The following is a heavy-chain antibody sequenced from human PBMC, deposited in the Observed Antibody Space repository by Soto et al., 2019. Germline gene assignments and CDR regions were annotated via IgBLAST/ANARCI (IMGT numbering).Heavy chain of an antibody. J-gene: IGHJ4*01. CDR3: ARDLDGSGSYFTNY. CDR2: ISPHKDDT. V-gene: IGHV1-18*01. D-gene: IGHD3-10*01. Sequence: ASVKVSCKTSGYTFSSIGISWVRQPPGQGLEWMGWISPHKDDTYYAQTLKGRVTMNTDTSTSTAYMELRSLRSDDTAVYFCARDLDGSGSYFTNYSGHAPLVTVSS. CDR1: GYTFSSIG.